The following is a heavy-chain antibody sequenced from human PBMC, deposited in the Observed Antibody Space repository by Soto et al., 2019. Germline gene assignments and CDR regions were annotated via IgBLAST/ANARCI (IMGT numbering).Heavy chain of an antibody. CDR3: ARDRWKQQPTLFDY. D-gene: IGHD6-13*01. V-gene: IGHV3-33*01. CDR1: GFTCSDYG. CDR2: IWYDGNNE. Sequence: PGGSLRLSCEVSGFTCSDYGMHWVRQAPGKGLEWVALIWYDGNNEYYADSVKGRFTVARDNSKNTLYLQMSSLRAEDTAVYYCARDRWKQQPTLFDYWGRGTLVTVSS. J-gene: IGHJ4*02.